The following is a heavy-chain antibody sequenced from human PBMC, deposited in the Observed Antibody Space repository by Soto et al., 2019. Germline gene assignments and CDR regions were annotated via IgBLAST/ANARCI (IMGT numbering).Heavy chain of an antibody. Sequence: GGSLRLSCAASGFTFSSYAMSWVRQAPGKGLEWVSAISGSGGSTYYADSVKGRFTISRDNSKNTLYLQMNSLRAEDTAVYYCAKAFYDSSGKRYYYYYGMDVWGQGTTVTVSS. J-gene: IGHJ6*02. CDR3: AKAFYDSSGKRYYYYYGMDV. D-gene: IGHD3-22*01. CDR2: ISGSGGST. CDR1: GFTFSSYA. V-gene: IGHV3-23*01.